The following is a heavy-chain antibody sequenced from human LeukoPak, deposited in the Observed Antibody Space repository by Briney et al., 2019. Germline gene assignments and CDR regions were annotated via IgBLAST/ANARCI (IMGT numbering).Heavy chain of an antibody. CDR2: IYHSGST. J-gene: IGHJ4*02. Sequence: SETLSLTCTVSGYSISSGYYWGWIRQPPGKGLEWIGSIYHSGSTYYNPSLKSRVTISVDTSKNQFSLKLSSVTAADTAVYYCARSLGRGITFGGVIVPYFDYWGQGTLVTVSS. D-gene: IGHD3-16*02. CDR3: ARSLGRGITFGGVIVPYFDY. V-gene: IGHV4-38-2*02. CDR1: GYSISSGYY.